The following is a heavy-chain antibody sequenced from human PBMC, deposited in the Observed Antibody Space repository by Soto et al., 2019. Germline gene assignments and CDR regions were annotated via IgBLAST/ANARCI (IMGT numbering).Heavy chain of an antibody. CDR3: ASSREYSGYDRTEVPLYY. CDR2: ISSSGSTI. Sequence: PGGSLRLSCAASGFTFSDYYMSWIRQAPGKGLEWVSYISSSGSTIYYADSVKGRFTISRDNAKNSLYLQMNSLRAEDTAVYYCASSREYSGYDRTEVPLYYWGQGTLVTVSS. D-gene: IGHD5-12*01. J-gene: IGHJ4*02. V-gene: IGHV3-11*01. CDR1: GFTFSDYY.